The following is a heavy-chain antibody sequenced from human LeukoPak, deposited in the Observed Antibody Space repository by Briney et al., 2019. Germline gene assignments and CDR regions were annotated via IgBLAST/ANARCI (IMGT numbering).Heavy chain of an antibody. CDR1: GYTFTGYY. D-gene: IGHD4-17*01. V-gene: IGHV1-2*02. J-gene: IGHJ3*02. CDR2: INPNSGGT. Sequence: ASVKVSCKASGYTFTGYYMHWVRQAPGQGLEWMGWINPNSGGTNYAQKFQGRVTMTRDTSISTAYMELSRLRSDDTAVYYCARDRSPRASDYGDYVGAFDIWGQGTMVTVSS. CDR3: ARDRSPRASDYGDYVGAFDI.